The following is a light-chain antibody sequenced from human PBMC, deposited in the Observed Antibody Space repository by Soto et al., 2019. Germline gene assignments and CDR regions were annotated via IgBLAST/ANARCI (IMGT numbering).Light chain of an antibody. Sequence: DIQMTQSPSSLPASVGDRVTLTCRASQSISTYLHWYQQKPGKAPKLLIYAASSLQSGVPSRLSGRGSGTDFTPTISSLQPEEFATYYCQQSYNIPYTFGQGTKLEIK. CDR3: QQSYNIPYT. J-gene: IGKJ2*01. V-gene: IGKV1-39*01. CDR2: AAS. CDR1: QSISTY.